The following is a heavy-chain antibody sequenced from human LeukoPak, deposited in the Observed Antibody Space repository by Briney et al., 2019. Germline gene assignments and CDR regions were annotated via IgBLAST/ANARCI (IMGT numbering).Heavy chain of an antibody. CDR1: GFTFDDYA. D-gene: IGHD6-13*01. V-gene: IGHV3-9*01. CDR2: ISWNSGSI. J-gene: IGHJ4*02. CDR3: AKDTNYSSSWYLNY. Sequence: GGSLRLSCAASGFTFDDYAMHWVRQAPGKGLEWVSGISWNSGSIGYADSVKGRFTISRDNAKNSLYLQMNSLRAEDTALYYCAKDTNYSSSWYLNYWGQGTLVTVSS.